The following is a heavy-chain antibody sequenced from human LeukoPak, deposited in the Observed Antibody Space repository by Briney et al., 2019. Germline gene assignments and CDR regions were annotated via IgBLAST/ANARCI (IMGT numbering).Heavy chain of an antibody. CDR1: GFTFSSYW. Sequence: GGSLRLSCAASGFTFSSYWMSWVRQAPGKGLEWVANIKQDGSEKYYVDSVKGRFTISRDNAKNSLYLQMNSLRAEDTAVYYCARDRDDFWSRYYNYGMDVWGQGTTVTVSS. D-gene: IGHD3-3*01. CDR3: ARDRDDFWSRYYNYGMDV. V-gene: IGHV3-7*01. CDR2: IKQDGSEK. J-gene: IGHJ6*02.